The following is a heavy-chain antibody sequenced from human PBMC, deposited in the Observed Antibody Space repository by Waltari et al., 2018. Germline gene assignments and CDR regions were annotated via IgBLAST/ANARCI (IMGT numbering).Heavy chain of an antibody. V-gene: IGHV1-69*12. CDR2: ISPIYGTP. D-gene: IGHD3-16*01. Sequence: QVQLVQSGAEVKKPGSSVKVSCKASGDTFGSFAITWVRQAPGQGLEWVGGISPIYGTPNYAQKFQDRVTFTADESTSTVFMELSSLRSEDTALYYCARRKLGEAFDIWGQGTMVTVSS. J-gene: IGHJ3*02. CDR3: ARRKLGEAFDI. CDR1: GDTFGSFA.